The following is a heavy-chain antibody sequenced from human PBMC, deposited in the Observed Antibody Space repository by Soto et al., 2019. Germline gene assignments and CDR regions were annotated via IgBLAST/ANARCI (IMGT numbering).Heavy chain of an antibody. CDR2: IYYSGST. Sequence: PSETLSLTCTVSGGSISSGDYYWSWIRQPPGKGLEWIGYIYYSGSTYYNPSLKSRVTISVDTSKNQFSLKLSSVTAADTAVYYCARDRVTTVTPYYYYYGMDVWGQGTTVTASS. CDR1: GGSISSGDYY. CDR3: ARDRVTTVTPYYYYYGMDV. J-gene: IGHJ6*02. V-gene: IGHV4-30-4*01. D-gene: IGHD4-4*01.